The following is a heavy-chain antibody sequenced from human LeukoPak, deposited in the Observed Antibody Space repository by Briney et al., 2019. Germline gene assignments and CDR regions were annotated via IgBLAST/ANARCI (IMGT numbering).Heavy chain of an antibody. V-gene: IGHV3-30*02. J-gene: IGHJ4*02. Sequence: QSGGSLRLSCAASGFTFSSYGMHWVRQAPGKGLEGVAFIRYDGSNKYYADSVKGRFTISRDNSKNTLYLQMNSLRAEDTAVYYCANVPYCSSTSCSNRYYYFDYWGQGTLVTVSS. D-gene: IGHD2-2*01. CDR2: IRYDGSNK. CDR1: GFTFSSYG. CDR3: ANVPYCSSTSCSNRYYYFDY.